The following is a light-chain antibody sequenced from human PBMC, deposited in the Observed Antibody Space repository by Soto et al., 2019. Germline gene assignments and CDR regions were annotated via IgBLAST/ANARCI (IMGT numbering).Light chain of an antibody. J-gene: IGLJ2*01. CDR2: QDS. Sequence: SYELTQPPSVSVSQGQTASITCSGDKLGDKYACWYQQKPGQSPVLVIYQDSKRPSGIPERFSGSNSGNTATLTMSGTQAMDEADYYCQAWDSSTVVFGGGTKLTVL. CDR1: KLGDKY. CDR3: QAWDSSTVV. V-gene: IGLV3-1*01.